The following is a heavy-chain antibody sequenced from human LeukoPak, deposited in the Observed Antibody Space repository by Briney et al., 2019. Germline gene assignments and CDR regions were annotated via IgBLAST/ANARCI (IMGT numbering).Heavy chain of an antibody. Sequence: SETLSLTCTVSGGSISSGTYYWGWIRQPPGKGLEWIGSIYYSGSTYSNPSLKSRVTISVDTSKNQFSLKLSSVTAADTAAYYCARHLRVREIMRYYYMDVWGKGTTVTISS. J-gene: IGHJ6*03. D-gene: IGHD3-10*01. V-gene: IGHV4-39*01. CDR1: GGSISSGTYY. CDR2: IYYSGST. CDR3: ARHLRVREIMRYYYMDV.